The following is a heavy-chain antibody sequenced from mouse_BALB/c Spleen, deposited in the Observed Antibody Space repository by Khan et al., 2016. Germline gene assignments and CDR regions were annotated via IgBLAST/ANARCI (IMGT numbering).Heavy chain of an antibody. CDR1: GYTFTDYE. J-gene: IGHJ4*01. Sequence: QVQLQQSGAELVRPGASVKLSCKASGYTFTDYEMHWVKQTPVHGLEWIGTIHPGSGGTAYKQKFKGESTLTADKSSSTAYMELSSLTSEDPAVYYCTIRRSCDGYYVEMDYWGQGSTVTVSS. CDR2: IHPGSGGT. CDR3: TIRRSCDGYYVEMDY. V-gene: IGHV1-15*01. D-gene: IGHD2-3*01.